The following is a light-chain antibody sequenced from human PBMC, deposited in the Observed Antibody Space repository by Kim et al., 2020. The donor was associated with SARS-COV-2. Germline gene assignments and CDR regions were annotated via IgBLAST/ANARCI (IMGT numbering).Light chain of an antibody. J-gene: IGKJ1*01. CDR3: LQVYTYPRT. CDR1: QGIGND. Sequence: AIHLTQSPSSLSASVGDRVSITCRASQGIGNDLGWYQQKPGKAPKLLIYAASSLRSGVPSRFSGSGSGTDFTLTISRLQSEDFATYYCLQVYTYPRTFGQGTKVDIK. CDR2: AAS. V-gene: IGKV1-6*01.